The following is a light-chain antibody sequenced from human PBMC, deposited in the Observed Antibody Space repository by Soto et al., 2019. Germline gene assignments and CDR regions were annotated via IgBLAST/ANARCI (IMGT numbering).Light chain of an antibody. CDR3: QQRSDWIT. V-gene: IGKV3-11*01. CDR2: DAS. J-gene: IGKJ5*01. Sequence: EIVLTQSPATLSLSPVERATLSCRASQSVSNSLAWFQQKPGQAPRLLIYDASNRATGIPARFSGSGSGTDFTLTISSLEPEDFAVYYCQQRSDWITFGQGTRLEI. CDR1: QSVSNS.